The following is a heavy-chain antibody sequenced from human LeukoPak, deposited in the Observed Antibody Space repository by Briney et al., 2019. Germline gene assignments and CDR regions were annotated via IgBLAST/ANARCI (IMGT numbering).Heavy chain of an antibody. J-gene: IGHJ5*02. CDR3: AREMVRGVITA. V-gene: IGHV4-59*01. Sequence: KASETLSLTCTVSGGSISSYYWSWIRQPPGKGLEWIGYIYYSGSTNYNPSLKSRVTISADTSKNQFSLKLSSVTAADTAVYYCAREMVRGVITAWGQGTLVTVSS. D-gene: IGHD3-10*01. CDR2: IYYSGST. CDR1: GGSISSYY.